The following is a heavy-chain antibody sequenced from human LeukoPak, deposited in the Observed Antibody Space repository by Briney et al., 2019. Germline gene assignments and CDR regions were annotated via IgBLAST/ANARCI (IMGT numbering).Heavy chain of an antibody. J-gene: IGHJ4*02. V-gene: IGHV3-48*04. Sequence: GGSLRLSCAASGFTFSSYSMNWVRQAPGMGLEWVSYITSSGSSIYYADSVKGRFTISRDNAKNSLYLQTNSLRADDTAVYYCARGGFNHDYWGQGTLVTVSS. CDR3: ARGGFNHDY. CDR1: GFTFSSYS. CDR2: ITSSGSSI. D-gene: IGHD3-16*01.